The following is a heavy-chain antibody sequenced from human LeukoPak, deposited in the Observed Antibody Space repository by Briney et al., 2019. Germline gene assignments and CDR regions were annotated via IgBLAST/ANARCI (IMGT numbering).Heavy chain of an antibody. Sequence: SETLSLTCTVSGGSFSDYYWTWLRQPPGEGLEWIGYSGSTNYNPSLKSRVTISIDTSKRHFSPTLSSVTAADTAVYYCARTRRHYYGSGKNLTPWPAGLDAWGQGTTVIVS. CDR2: SGST. J-gene: IGHJ6*02. V-gene: IGHV4-59*01. D-gene: IGHD3-10*01. CDR1: GGSFSDYY. CDR3: ARTRRHYYGSGKNLTPWPAGLDA.